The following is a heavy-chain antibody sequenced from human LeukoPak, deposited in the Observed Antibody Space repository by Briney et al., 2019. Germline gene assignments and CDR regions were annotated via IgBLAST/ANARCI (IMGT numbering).Heavy chain of an antibody. Sequence: PGGALRHSCAASGFTFSSYAMSAVRQGPGKGLEWVATFCGSGGGIYYADSGKGRFTISREDSKNTLYLQMNSLRAEDTAVYYCAINGGDSRSALQGTFAFDFWGQGTLVTVSS. CDR3: AINGGDSRSALQGTFAFDF. J-gene: IGHJ4*02. CDR2: FCGSGGGI. D-gene: IGHD6-6*01. CDR1: GFTFSSYA. V-gene: IGHV3-23*01.